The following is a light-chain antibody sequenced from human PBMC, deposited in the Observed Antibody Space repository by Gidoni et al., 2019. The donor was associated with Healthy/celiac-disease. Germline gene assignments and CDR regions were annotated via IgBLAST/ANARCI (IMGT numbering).Light chain of an antibody. CDR3: QQYNSYSPWT. V-gene: IGKV1-5*03. J-gene: IGKJ1*01. CDR2: KAS. CDR1: QSISSW. Sequence: DIQMTQSPSTLSASVGDRVTITCRASQSISSWLAWYQQKPGKAPKLMIYKASSLESGGPSRFSGSGSGTEVTLTISSLQPDDFATDYCQQYNSYSPWTFGQGTKVEIK.